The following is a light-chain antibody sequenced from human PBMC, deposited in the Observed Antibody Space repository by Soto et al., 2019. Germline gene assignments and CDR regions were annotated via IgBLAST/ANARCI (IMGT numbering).Light chain of an antibody. Sequence: QAVVTQPPSASGTPGQTVTIFCSGSSSNLGRNSVNWYQQLPGTAPKLLIYSNNQRPSGVPDRFSGSKSGTSVSLAISGLQSDDETTYYCSSYSAYTTLWVFGGGTKLTVL. V-gene: IGLV1-44*01. CDR1: SSNLGRNS. J-gene: IGLJ3*02. CDR2: SNN. CDR3: SSYSAYTTLWV.